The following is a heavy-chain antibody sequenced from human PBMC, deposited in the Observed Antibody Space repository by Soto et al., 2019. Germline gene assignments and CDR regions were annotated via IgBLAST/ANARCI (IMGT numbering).Heavy chain of an antibody. CDR3: ARRTVNIRTFYSGLKTHCFDY. J-gene: IGHJ4*02. CDR1: GDSMSSSDYY. CDR2: IYYSGST. Sequence: QLQLHESGPGLVKPSETLSLTCAVSGDSMSSSDYYWGWIRQPPGKGLEWIGSIYYSGSTYYNPSLRSRGAISVDTSKNQFSLKLKSVTAADTAIYYCARRTVNIRTFYSGLKTHCFDYWGQGAPVTVSS. V-gene: IGHV4-39*01. D-gene: IGHD6-19*01.